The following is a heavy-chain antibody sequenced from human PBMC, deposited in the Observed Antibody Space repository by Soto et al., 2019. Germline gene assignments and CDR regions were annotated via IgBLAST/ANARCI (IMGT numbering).Heavy chain of an antibody. Sequence: SETLSLTCTVSGGSVSSGSYYWSWLRQPPGKGLEGLRYIYYSRSTNYNPPLKSGVTITVATSKNTFSLKLSSVTAADTAVYYCARVFNDFWSGYEISPAIDYWGQGTLVTVSS. J-gene: IGHJ4*02. D-gene: IGHD3-3*01. CDR1: GGSVSSGSYY. CDR3: ARVFNDFWSGYEISPAIDY. V-gene: IGHV4-61*01. CDR2: IYYSRST.